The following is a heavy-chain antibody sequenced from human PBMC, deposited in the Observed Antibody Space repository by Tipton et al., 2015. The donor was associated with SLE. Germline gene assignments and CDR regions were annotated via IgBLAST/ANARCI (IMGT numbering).Heavy chain of an antibody. CDR2: ISYGGTNK. V-gene: IGHV3-30-3*01. D-gene: IGHD1-26*01. CDR1: GFTFSSYV. Sequence: SLRLSCAASGFTFSSYVIDWVRQAPGKGLEWLAAISYGGTNKYYADSVEGRFTISRDNSNNTLYLQMNSLRAEDAAVYYCARAIVGATTGDFYMDVWGNGTTVTVSS. J-gene: IGHJ6*03. CDR3: ARAIVGATTGDFYMDV.